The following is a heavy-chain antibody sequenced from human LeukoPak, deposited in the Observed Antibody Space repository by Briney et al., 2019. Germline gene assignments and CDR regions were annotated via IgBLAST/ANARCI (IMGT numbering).Heavy chain of an antibody. Sequence: GGSLRLSCVASEFIFSSYEMNWVRQAPGKGLEWVSYISSSGSTIYYADSVKGRFTISRDNAKNSLYLQMNSLRAEDTAVYYCARDYWGYYYYYMDVWGKGTTVTISS. J-gene: IGHJ6*03. CDR3: ARDYWGYYYYYMDV. D-gene: IGHD3-16*01. V-gene: IGHV3-48*03. CDR1: EFIFSSYE. CDR2: ISSSGSTI.